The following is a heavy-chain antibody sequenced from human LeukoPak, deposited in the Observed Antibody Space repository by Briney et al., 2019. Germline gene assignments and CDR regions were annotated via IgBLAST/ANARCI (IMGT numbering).Heavy chain of an antibody. CDR2: LYYSGRT. CDR1: GGSISSSSYY. CDR3: ASGYSYGYFDY. Sequence: SETLSLTCTVSGGSISSSSYYWGWIRQPPGKGLEWLGGLYYSGRTYYNPSLKSRVTIYEDTSKNQISLKLCSLTAADTAVYYCASGYSYGYFDYWGQGTLVTVSS. D-gene: IGHD5-18*01. J-gene: IGHJ4*02. V-gene: IGHV4-39*01.